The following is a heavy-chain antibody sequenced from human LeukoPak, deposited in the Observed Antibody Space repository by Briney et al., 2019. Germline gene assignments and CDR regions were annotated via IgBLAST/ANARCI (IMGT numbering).Heavy chain of an antibody. J-gene: IGHJ6*02. D-gene: IGHD5-18*01. V-gene: IGHV3-11*01. CDR1: GFTFSDYY. Sequence: GGSLRLSCAASGFTFSDYYMGWIRQAPGKGLEWVSYISSSGSTIYYADSVKGRFTISRDNAKNSLYLQMNSLRAEDTAVYYCATPQARPTAYYYYGMDVWGQGTTVTVSS. CDR2: ISSSGSTI. CDR3: ATPQARPTAYYYYGMDV.